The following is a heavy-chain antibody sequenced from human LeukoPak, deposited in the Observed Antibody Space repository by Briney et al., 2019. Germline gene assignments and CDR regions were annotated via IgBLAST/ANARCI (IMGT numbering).Heavy chain of an antibody. J-gene: IGHJ1*01. CDR2: INPNSGGT. CDR1: GGTFSSYA. CDR3: ARMYYYDFWSGYSPFQH. V-gene: IGHV1-2*02. D-gene: IGHD3-3*01. Sequence: ASVKVSCKASGGTFSSYAISWVRQAPGQGLEWMGWINPNSGGTNYAQKFQGRVTMTRDTSISTAYMELSRLRSDDTAVYYCARMYYYDFWSGYSPFQHWGQGTLVTVSS.